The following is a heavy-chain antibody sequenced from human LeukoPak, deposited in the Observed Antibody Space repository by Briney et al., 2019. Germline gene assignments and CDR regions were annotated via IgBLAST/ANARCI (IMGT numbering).Heavy chain of an antibody. CDR3: ARFSRADQYYFDY. J-gene: IGHJ4*02. Sequence: GGSLRLSCAASGFTFSDYSMNWVRQAPGKGLEWVSSISSGSSHIYYADSAKGRFTISRDNAKNSVYLQMNSLRAEDTAVYYCARFSRADQYYFDYWGQGTLVTVSS. V-gene: IGHV3-21*01. CDR2: ISSGSSHI. D-gene: IGHD2-2*01. CDR1: GFTFSDYS.